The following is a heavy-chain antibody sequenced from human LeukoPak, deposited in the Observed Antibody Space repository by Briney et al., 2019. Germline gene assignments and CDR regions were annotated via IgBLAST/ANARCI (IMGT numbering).Heavy chain of an antibody. V-gene: IGHV1-3*03. CDR1: RYTFTGYY. CDR2: INAGNGNT. D-gene: IGHD3-22*01. CDR3: AKSYDSSGYGLFDY. Sequence: ASVKVSCKASRYTFTGYYMHWVRQAPGQRLEWMGWINAGNGNTKYSQEFQGRVTITRDTSASTAYMELSSLRSEDMAVYYCAKSYDSSGYGLFDYWGQGTLVTVSS. J-gene: IGHJ4*02.